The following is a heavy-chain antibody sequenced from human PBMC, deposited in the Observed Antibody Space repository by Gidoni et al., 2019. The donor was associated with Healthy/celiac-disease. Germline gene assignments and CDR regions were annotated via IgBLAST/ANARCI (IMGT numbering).Heavy chain of an antibody. CDR1: GGSISSGGYY. J-gene: IGHJ4*02. D-gene: IGHD3-16*02. CDR3: ARGPLNPHGRYPLPIDY. CDR2: IYYSGST. V-gene: IGHV4-31*03. Sequence: QVQLQESGPGLVKPSQTLSLTCTVSGGSISSGGYYWSWIRQHPGKGLEWIGYIYYSGSTYYNPSLKSRVTISVDTSKNQFSLKLSSVTAADTAVYYCARGPLNPHGRYPLPIDYWGQGTLVTVSS.